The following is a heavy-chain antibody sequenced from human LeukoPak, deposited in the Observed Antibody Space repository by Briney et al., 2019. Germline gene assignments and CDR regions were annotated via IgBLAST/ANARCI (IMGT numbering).Heavy chain of an antibody. V-gene: IGHV3-30-3*01. CDR2: ISYDGNNK. Sequence: GGSLRLSCAASGFTFSTYAMHWVRQAPGKGLEWVAVISYDGNNKYYAGSVKGRFTISRDNSNNTLYLQMNSLRAEDTAVYYCARDYDFWSGYHFDYWGQGTLVTVSS. CDR1: GFTFSTYA. D-gene: IGHD3-3*01. CDR3: ARDYDFWSGYHFDY. J-gene: IGHJ4*02.